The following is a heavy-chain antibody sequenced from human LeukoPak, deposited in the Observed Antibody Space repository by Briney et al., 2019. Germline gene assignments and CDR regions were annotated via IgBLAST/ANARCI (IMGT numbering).Heavy chain of an antibody. CDR1: GCTFTGYY. Sequence: ASVTVSCKASGCTFTGYYLHWVRQAPGQGLEWVGWINPNSGVTNYAQKFQGRVSMTSDTSISTVYMELSRLRSDDTAVYYCSREDYWGQGTLVTVSS. V-gene: IGHV1-2*02. CDR3: SREDY. CDR2: INPNSGVT. J-gene: IGHJ4*02.